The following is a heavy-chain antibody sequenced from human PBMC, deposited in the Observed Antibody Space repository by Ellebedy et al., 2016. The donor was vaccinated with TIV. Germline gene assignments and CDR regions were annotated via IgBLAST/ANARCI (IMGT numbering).Heavy chain of an antibody. J-gene: IGHJ4*02. CDR1: GSSIDDYY. D-gene: IGHD2-15*01. CDR3: ARHAVVPTPGFEY. V-gene: IGHV4-59*08. CDR2: VYYPIGSP. Sequence: SETLSLTCTVSGSSIDDYYWTWIRQPPGKGLEWVGYVYYPIGSPNYSPSLKSRVSISVDTSKSQISLRLKSVTAADPAVYYCARHAVVPTPGFEYWGPGALVTVSS.